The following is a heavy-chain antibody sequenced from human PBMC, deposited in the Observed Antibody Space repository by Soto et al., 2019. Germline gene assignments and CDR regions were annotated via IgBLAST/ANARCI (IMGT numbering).Heavy chain of an antibody. CDR2: ISWNSGSI. V-gene: IGHV3-9*01. CDR3: AKAGGAVAGPVDY. CDR1: GFTFDDYA. Sequence: GGSLRLSCAASGFTFDDYAMHWVRQAPGKGLEWVSGISWNSGSIGYADSVKGRFTISRDNAKNSLYLQMNSLRAEDTALYYCAKAGGAVAGPVDYWGQGTLVTVSS. D-gene: IGHD6-19*01. J-gene: IGHJ4*02.